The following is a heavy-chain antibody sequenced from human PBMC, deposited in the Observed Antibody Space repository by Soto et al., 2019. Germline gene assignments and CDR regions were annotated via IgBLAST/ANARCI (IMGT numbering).Heavy chain of an antibody. CDR2: INPRGGTT. CDR3: ARVAPQTGFGYAFDF. V-gene: IGHV1-46*01. CDR1: GYTFTGHY. Sequence: QVQLVQSGTEVKKPGASVKVSCKTSGYTFTGHYMHWVRQAPGQGLEWLGIINPRGGTTTYTQKFQGRVTMTSDTTTRTVYMELTSLRSDDTAVYYCARVAPQTGFGYAFDFWGQGTLVTVSS. J-gene: IGHJ4*02. D-gene: IGHD3-16*01.